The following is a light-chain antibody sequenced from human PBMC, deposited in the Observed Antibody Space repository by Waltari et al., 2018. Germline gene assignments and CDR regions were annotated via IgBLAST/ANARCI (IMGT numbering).Light chain of an antibody. CDR3: QQYAKTPFT. V-gene: IGKV3-20*01. CDR1: QSLSNKY. CDR2: GAS. J-gene: IGKJ3*01. Sequence: EVVLTQSPGTLSLSPGERATLSCGASQSLSNKYLAWYQQKVGQAPRLLIYGASNRATCIPERFSGSGSGTDFTLTISRLEPEDFAVYYCQQYAKTPFTFGPGTKVDIK.